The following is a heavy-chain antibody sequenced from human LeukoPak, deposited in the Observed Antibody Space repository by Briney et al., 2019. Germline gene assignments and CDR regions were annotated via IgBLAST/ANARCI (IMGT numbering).Heavy chain of an antibody. V-gene: IGHV4-61*05. CDR1: GGSISSSSYY. D-gene: IGHD6-13*01. J-gene: IGHJ5*02. Sequence: ASETLSLTCTVSGGSISSSSYYWGWIRQPPGKGLEWIGYIYYSGSTNYNPSLKSRVTISVDTSKNQFSLKLSSVTAADTAVYYCARQEQQLIYNWFDPWGQGTLVTVSS. CDR2: IYYSGST. CDR3: ARQEQQLIYNWFDP.